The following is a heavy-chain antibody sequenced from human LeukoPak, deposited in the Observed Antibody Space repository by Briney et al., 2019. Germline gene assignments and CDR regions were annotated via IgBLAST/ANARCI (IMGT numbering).Heavy chain of an antibody. J-gene: IGHJ4*02. Sequence: GGSLRLSCAASGFTFSSYAMSWVRQAPGKGLEWVSAISGSGGSTYYADSVKGRFTISRDNAENSLYLQMNSLRAEDTASYYCAKDMGYYGSGRPFDYWGQGTLVTVSS. D-gene: IGHD3-10*01. CDR3: AKDMGYYGSGRPFDY. CDR2: ISGSGGST. V-gene: IGHV3-23*01. CDR1: GFTFSSYA.